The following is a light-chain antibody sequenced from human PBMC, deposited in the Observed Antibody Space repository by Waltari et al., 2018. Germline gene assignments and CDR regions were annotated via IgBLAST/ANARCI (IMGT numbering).Light chain of an antibody. CDR2: KAS. Sequence: IQMTQSPSSLSASVGDTVTITCRASQSISSWLAWYQQKPVKAPKLLIYKASSLQSEVPSRFRGSGSGTDLTRTISSLQPEDFTVYYCLQYSSSPYSFGQGTKVEIK. CDR3: LQYSSSPYS. CDR1: QSISSW. J-gene: IGKJ2*03. V-gene: IGKV1D-16*01.